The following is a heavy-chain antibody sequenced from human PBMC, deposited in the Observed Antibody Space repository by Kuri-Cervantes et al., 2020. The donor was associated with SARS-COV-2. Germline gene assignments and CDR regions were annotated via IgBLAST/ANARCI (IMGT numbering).Heavy chain of an antibody. CDR2: IRSKAYGGTT. CDR1: GFTYGDYA. CDR3: TRDRLWSGIFDY. V-gene: IGHV3-49*04. J-gene: IGHJ4*02. Sequence: GESLKISCTASGFTYGDYAMSWVRQAPGEGLEWVGFIRSKAYGGTTEYAASVKGRFTISRDDSKSIAYLQMNSLKTEDTAVYYCTRDRLWSGIFDYWGQGTLVTVSS. D-gene: IGHD3-3*01.